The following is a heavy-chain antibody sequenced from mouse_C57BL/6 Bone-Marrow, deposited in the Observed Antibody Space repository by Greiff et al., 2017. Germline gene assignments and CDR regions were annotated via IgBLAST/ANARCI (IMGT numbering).Heavy chain of an antibody. Sequence: EVKLVESGGGLVQPGGSMKLSCVASGFTFSNYWMNWVRQSPEKGLEWVAQIRLKSDNYATHYAESVKGRFTISRDDSKSSVYLQMNNLRAEDTGIYYCTSGMDFDYWGQGTTLTVSS. CDR2: IRLKSDNYAT. CDR1: GFTFSNYW. CDR3: TSGMDFDY. V-gene: IGHV6-3*01. D-gene: IGHD2-10*02. J-gene: IGHJ2*01.